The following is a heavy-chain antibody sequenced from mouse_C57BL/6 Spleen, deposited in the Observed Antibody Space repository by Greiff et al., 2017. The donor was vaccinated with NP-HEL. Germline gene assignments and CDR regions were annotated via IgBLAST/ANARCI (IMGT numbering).Heavy chain of an antibody. CDR2: IDPSDSYT. D-gene: IGHD2-2*01. CDR1: GYTFTSYW. Sequence: QVQLQQPGAELVKPGASVKLSCKASGYTFTSYWMQWVKQRPGQGLEWIGEIDPSDSYTNYNQKFKGKATLTVDTSSSTAYMQLSSLTSEDSAVYYCAVGWVTSHYFDYWGQGTTLTVSS. J-gene: IGHJ2*01. CDR3: AVGWVTSHYFDY. V-gene: IGHV1-50*01.